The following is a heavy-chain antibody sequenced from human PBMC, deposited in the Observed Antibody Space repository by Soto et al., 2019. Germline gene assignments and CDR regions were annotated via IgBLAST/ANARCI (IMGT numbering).Heavy chain of an antibody. CDR2: ISSSGSTI. Sequence: EVQLVESGGGLVKPGGSLRLSCAASGFTFSSYSMNWVRQAPGKGLEWVSSISSSGSTIYYADSVKGRFTISRDNAKNSLYLQMNSLRAEDTAVYYCARDISHGATTAFDYWGQGTLVTVSS. V-gene: IGHV3-21*04. CDR3: ARDISHGATTAFDY. CDR1: GFTFSSYS. J-gene: IGHJ4*02. D-gene: IGHD1-26*01.